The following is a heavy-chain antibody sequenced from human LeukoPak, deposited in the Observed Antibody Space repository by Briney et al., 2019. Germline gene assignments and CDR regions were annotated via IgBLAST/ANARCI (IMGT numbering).Heavy chain of an antibody. Sequence: ASVKVSCKTSGYIFTPHHIHWMRQAPGQGLELLGWVSAANNPEYSQKFQGRVVITRDASATTSYLELDSLRSEDTAVYYCAMSAEMPPIPSFDYWGQGTLVTVSS. D-gene: IGHD5-24*01. CDR3: AMSAEMPPIPSFDY. V-gene: IGHV1-3*01. J-gene: IGHJ4*02. CDR2: VSAANNP. CDR1: GYIFTPHH.